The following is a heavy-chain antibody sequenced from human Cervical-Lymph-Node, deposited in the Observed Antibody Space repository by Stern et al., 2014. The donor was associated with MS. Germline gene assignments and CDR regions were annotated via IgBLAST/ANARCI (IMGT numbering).Heavy chain of an antibody. V-gene: IGHV4-61*02. CDR3: ARTAVGAFDS. CDR2: IYTSGSN. CDR1: GGSVSSGSYY. J-gene: IGHJ4*02. D-gene: IGHD1-26*01. Sequence: QVQLQESGPGLVKPSQTLSLTCTVSGGSVSSGSYYWSWIRQPAGKRLEYIGRIYTSGSNNRIPSYNPSLKGRVAIAIDTSKNQFSLKLTSVTAADTAVYYCARTAVGAFDSWGQGTQVTVPS.